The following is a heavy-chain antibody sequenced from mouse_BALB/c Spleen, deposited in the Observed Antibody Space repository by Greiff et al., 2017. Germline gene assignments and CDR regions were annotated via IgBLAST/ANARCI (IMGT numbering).Heavy chain of an antibody. J-gene: IGHJ1*01. CDR1: GYSITSDYA. CDR2: ISYSGST. Sequence: VQLQESGPGLVKPSQSLSLTCTVTGYSITSDYAWNWIRQFPGNKLEWMGYISYSGSTSYNPSLKSRISITRDKSKNQFFLQLNSVTTEDTATYYCARSRSWYFDVWGAGTTVTVSS. V-gene: IGHV3-2*02. CDR3: ARSRSWYFDV.